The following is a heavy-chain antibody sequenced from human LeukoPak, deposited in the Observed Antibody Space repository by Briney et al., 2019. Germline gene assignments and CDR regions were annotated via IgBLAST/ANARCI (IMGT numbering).Heavy chain of an antibody. V-gene: IGHV3-9*01. CDR2: ISWNSGSI. CDR1: GFTFDDYA. Sequence: PGRSLRLSCAASGFTFDDYAMHWVRRAPGKGLEWVSGISWNSGSIGYADSVKGRFTISRDNAKNSLYLQMNSLRAEDTALYYCAKVRTVGCSSTSCYYDYWGQGTLVTVSS. J-gene: IGHJ4*02. D-gene: IGHD2-2*01. CDR3: AKVRTVGCSSTSCYYDY.